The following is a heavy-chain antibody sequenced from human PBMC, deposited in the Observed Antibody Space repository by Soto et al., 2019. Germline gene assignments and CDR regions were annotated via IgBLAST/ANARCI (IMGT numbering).Heavy chain of an antibody. Sequence: EPQLVESGGGLVLPGGSLRLSCSASRFSFSYYEMICVRQAPGKGLEWVSYINSGGSVAYYADSAKGRFTISRDNAKNTLYLQMNGLRSEDTAVYYCARDLRHSRLPGLDVWGQGTTVTVSS. CDR2: INSGGSVA. D-gene: IGHD2-15*01. CDR1: RFSFSYYE. J-gene: IGHJ6*02. CDR3: ARDLRHSRLPGLDV. V-gene: IGHV3-48*03.